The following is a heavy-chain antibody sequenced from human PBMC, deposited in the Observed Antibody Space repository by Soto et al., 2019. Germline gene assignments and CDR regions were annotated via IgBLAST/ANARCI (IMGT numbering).Heavy chain of an antibody. CDR1: GGSFSGYY. Sequence: QVQLQQWGAGLLKPSETLSLTCAVYGGSFSGYYWSWIRQPPGKGLEWIGEINHSGSTNYNPSLKSRVTISVDTSKIQFSLKLSSVNAADTAVYYCARDGRRSNHYYYYGMDVWGKGTTVTVSS. J-gene: IGHJ6*04. V-gene: IGHV4-34*01. D-gene: IGHD1-1*01. CDR2: INHSGST. CDR3: ARDGRRSNHYYYYGMDV.